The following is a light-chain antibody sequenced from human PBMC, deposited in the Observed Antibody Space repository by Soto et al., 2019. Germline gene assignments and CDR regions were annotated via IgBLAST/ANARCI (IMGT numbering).Light chain of an antibody. J-gene: IGLJ2*01. CDR1: SGHSSYA. CDR2: LDSDGSH. CDR3: QTWGTGIHVV. Sequence: QLVLTQSPSASASLGASVKLTCTLSSGHSSYAIAWHQQQPEKGPRYLMKLDSDGSHTKGDAIPDRFSGSSSGAERYLTISGLQSEDEAVYYCQTWGTGIHVVFGGGTKLTVL. V-gene: IGLV4-69*01.